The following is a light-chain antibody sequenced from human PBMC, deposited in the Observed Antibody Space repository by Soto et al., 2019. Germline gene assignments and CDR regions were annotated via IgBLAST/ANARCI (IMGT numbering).Light chain of an antibody. J-gene: IGKJ1*01. Sequence: EIMMTQSPATLSVSPGDSATLSCRTSRSSDTDLAWYQQKPGQSPRLLIYGASNRSTDIPARFSGSGSGTDFTLTISNLEPEDFAVYYCQQHSHWPPWTFGQGTKVDIK. CDR2: GAS. CDR1: RSSDTD. V-gene: IGKV3-11*01. CDR3: QQHSHWPPWT.